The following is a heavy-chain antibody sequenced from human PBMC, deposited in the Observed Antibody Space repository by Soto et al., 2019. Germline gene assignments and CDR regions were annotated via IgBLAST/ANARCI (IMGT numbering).Heavy chain of an antibody. J-gene: IGHJ2*01. CDR2: IGGSGNTI. D-gene: IGHD6-25*01. CDR3: GRFVMAGANTRYWYFDL. Sequence: EVQLVESGGGLVQPGGSLRLSCAASGFIFSNYSMNWVRQAPGKGLEWVSYIGGSGNTIYYADSVKGRFTISRDNAKNSLSLQMNSRRDEDTAVYYCGRFVMAGANTRYWYFDLWGRGTLVTVSS. V-gene: IGHV3-48*02. CDR1: GFIFSNYS.